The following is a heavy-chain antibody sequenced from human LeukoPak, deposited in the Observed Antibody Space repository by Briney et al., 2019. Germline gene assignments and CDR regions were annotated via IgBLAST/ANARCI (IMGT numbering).Heavy chain of an antibody. CDR3: ARDLGYCSSTSCYGRYNWFDP. Sequence: ASVKVSCKASGYTFTGYYMHWVRQAPGQGLEWMGWINPNSGGTNYAQKFQGRVTMTRDTSISTAYMELSRLRSDDTAVYYCARDLGYCSSTSCYGRYNWFDPWGQGTLVTVSS. V-gene: IGHV1-2*02. CDR2: INPNSGGT. CDR1: GYTFTGYY. J-gene: IGHJ5*02. D-gene: IGHD2-2*01.